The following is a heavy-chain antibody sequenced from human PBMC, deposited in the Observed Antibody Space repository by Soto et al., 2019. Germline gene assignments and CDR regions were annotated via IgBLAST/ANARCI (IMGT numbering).Heavy chain of an antibody. Sequence: GGSLRLSCAASGFTFSSYAMSWVRQAPGKGLEWVSAISGSGGSTYYADSVKGRFTISRDNSKNTLYLQMNSLRAEDTAVYYCAKDSPASPGYSSRWPHDYWGQGTLVTVSS. CDR3: AKDSPASPGYSSRWPHDY. CDR2: ISGSGGST. D-gene: IGHD6-19*01. J-gene: IGHJ4*02. V-gene: IGHV3-23*01. CDR1: GFTFSSYA.